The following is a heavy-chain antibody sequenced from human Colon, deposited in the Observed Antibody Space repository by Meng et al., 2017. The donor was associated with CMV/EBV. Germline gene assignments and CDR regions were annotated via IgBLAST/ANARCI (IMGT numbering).Heavy chain of an antibody. Sequence: SGPTLVKPTQTLTLTCTFPGFSLSTSGRSVTWVRQAPHKALEWLARIDWEDDDFYSTSLKTRLTISKDTSRNQVVLTMTNMDPADTATYYCARGMNSTFDNWGQGTLVTVSS. CDR3: ARGMNSTFDN. CDR2: IDWEDDD. D-gene: IGHD1-14*01. J-gene: IGHJ4*02. CDR1: GFSLSTSGRS. V-gene: IGHV2-70*17.